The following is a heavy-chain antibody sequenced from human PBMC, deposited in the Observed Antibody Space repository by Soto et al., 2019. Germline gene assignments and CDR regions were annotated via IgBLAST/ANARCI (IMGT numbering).Heavy chain of an antibody. CDR3: ARVGYCSGSSCPSFDY. CDR2: INAASGDT. V-gene: IGHV1-3*01. CDR1: GYTFTAYV. J-gene: IGHJ4*02. Sequence: QVHLVQSGAEVKKPGASVKVSCQASGYTFTAYVIHWMRQAPGQRLEWMGWINAASGDTKYSQRFRGRVTITRDTSATTAYMELSSLTSEDTAVYYCARVGYCSGSSCPSFDYWGQGTLVTVSS. D-gene: IGHD2-2*01.